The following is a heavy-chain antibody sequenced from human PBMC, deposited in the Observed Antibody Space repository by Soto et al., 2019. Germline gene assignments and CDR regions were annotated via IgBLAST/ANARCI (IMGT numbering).Heavy chain of an antibody. CDR2: LSQNGGT. CDR1: GYSFNSVHF. V-gene: IGHV4-38-2*01. D-gene: IGHD2-2*01. Sequence: KTSETLSLTCVVSGYSFNSVHFWGWIRQPPGKGLQWIGSLSQNGGTYRNPSLRGRVTLSVDTSKNQFSLKLTSVTAADAAVYYCAAATLPGARFYGMDVWGQGSTVTVSS. J-gene: IGHJ6*02. CDR3: AAATLPGARFYGMDV.